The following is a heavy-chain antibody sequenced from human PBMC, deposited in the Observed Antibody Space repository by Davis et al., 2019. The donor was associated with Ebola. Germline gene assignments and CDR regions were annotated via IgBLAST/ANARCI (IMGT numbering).Heavy chain of an antibody. J-gene: IGHJ6*02. Sequence: ASVKVSCKASGYTFTSYGISWVRQAPGQGLEWMGWISAYNGNTNYAQKLQGRVTMTTDTSTSTAYMELRSLRSDDTAVYYCARLPESSWVDGMDAWGQGTTVTVSS. CDR1: GYTFTSYG. V-gene: IGHV1-18*04. CDR2: ISAYNGNT. D-gene: IGHD1-14*01. CDR3: ARLPESSWVDGMDA.